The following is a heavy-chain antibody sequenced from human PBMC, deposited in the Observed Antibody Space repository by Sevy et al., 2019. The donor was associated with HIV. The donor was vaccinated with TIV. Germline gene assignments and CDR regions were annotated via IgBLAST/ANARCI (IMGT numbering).Heavy chain of an antibody. Sequence: GGSLRLSCAASGFTFSTYAMNWVRQAPGKGLEWVSSISRCGRSTYSADSVEGRFTISRDNFKNTLYLQLSSLRVDDTAVYYCAKGYCDGGSCPRDYYYYGMDVWGQGTTVTVSS. V-gene: IGHV3-23*01. D-gene: IGHD2-15*01. J-gene: IGHJ6*02. CDR1: GFTFSTYA. CDR3: AKGYCDGGSCPRDYYYYGMDV. CDR2: ISRCGRST.